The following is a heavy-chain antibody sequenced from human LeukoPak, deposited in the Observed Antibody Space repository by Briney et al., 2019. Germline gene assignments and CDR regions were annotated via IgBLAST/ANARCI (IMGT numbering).Heavy chain of an antibody. Sequence: GGSLRLSCAASGFTFSSYAMSWVRQAPGKGLEWVSAISGSGGSTYYADSVKGRFTISRGNSKNTLFLQMNNLRAEDTDGYYCAKSWHIVVVSTHAFDIWGQGTMVTVSS. CDR3: AKSWHIVVVSTHAFDI. CDR2: ISGSGGST. CDR1: GFTFSSYA. J-gene: IGHJ3*02. D-gene: IGHD2-21*01. V-gene: IGHV3-23*01.